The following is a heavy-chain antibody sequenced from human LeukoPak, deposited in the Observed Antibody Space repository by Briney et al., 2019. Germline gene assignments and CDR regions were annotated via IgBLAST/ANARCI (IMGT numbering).Heavy chain of an antibody. V-gene: IGHV4-4*07. Sequence: SETLSLTCTVSGGSIHSYWSWIRQPAGKGLEWIGRISGSGTITYNPALQSRLTISIDTSKNQFSLKLMSVTAADTAVYYCARATVDTAMFDYWGQGTLVTVSS. CDR3: ARATVDTAMFDY. CDR1: GGSIHSY. J-gene: IGHJ4*02. CDR2: ISGSGTI. D-gene: IGHD5-18*01.